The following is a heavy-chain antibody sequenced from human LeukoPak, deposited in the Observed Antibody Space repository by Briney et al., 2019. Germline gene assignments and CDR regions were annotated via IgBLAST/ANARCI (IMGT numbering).Heavy chain of an antibody. CDR2: IQSDGSST. V-gene: IGHV3-74*01. J-gene: IGHJ4*02. Sequence: PGGSLRLSCAASGFTFSSNWMHWVRQAPGKGLVWVSRIQSDGSSTSYADSVKGRFTISRDNAKNTLYLQMNSLRAEDTAVYYCARGYSYGFFDYWGQGTLATVSS. D-gene: IGHD5-18*01. CDR3: ARGYSYGFFDY. CDR1: GFTFSSNW.